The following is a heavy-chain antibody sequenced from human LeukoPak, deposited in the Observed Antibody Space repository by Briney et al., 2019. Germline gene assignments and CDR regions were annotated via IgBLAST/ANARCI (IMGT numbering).Heavy chain of an antibody. D-gene: IGHD2-15*01. CDR2: IYSGGST. V-gene: IGHV3-53*01. Sequence: GGSLRLSCAASGFTVSSNYMSWVRQAPGKGLEWVSVIYSGGSTYYADSVKGRFTISRDSSKNTLYLQMYSLRAEDTAVYYCAREYCSGGSCYPDYWGQGTLVTVSS. CDR1: GFTVSSNY. CDR3: AREYCSGGSCYPDY. J-gene: IGHJ4*02.